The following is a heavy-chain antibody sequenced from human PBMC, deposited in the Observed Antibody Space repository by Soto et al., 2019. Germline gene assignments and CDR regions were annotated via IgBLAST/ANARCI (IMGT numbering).Heavy chain of an antibody. V-gene: IGHV3-23*01. J-gene: IGHJ4*02. CDR3: AKASIGATRRREDYFDY. CDR2: ISGSGGST. D-gene: IGHD1-26*01. Sequence: GGSLRLSCAASGFTFSSYAMSWVRQAPGKGLEWVSAISGSGGSTYYADSVKGRFTISRDNSKNTLYLQMNSLRAEDTAVYYCAKASIGATRRREDYFDYWGQGTLVTVSS. CDR1: GFTFSSYA.